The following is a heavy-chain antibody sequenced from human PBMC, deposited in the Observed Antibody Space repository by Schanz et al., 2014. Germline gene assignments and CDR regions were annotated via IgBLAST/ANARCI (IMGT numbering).Heavy chain of an antibody. Sequence: QVQLVQSGAEVKKPGASVKVSCKASGYTFTSDSMHWVRQAPGQGLEWMGWISPYNGNTNYAPKVQGRVTVTTDTSTSTVYMELRSLTSDDTAVYYCARSRGFDSIFDFWGRGTLVTVSS. CDR1: GYTFTSDS. J-gene: IGHJ4*02. CDR3: ARSRGFDSIFDF. V-gene: IGHV1-18*04. D-gene: IGHD5-12*01. CDR2: ISPYNGNT.